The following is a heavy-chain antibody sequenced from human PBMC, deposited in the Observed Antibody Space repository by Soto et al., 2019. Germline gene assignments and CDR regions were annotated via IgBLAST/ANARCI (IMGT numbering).Heavy chain of an antibody. V-gene: IGHV4-34*01. D-gene: IGHD5-12*01. Sequence: TSETLSLTCAVYGGSLSGYYWSCILQPPGTGLEWIGEINHSGTTNYNPSLKSRFTISVDRSENQFSLKLSSGSAADTAVYYCARSSVWWLHQFYYYYGMDVWGQGTAVTVSS. CDR2: INHSGTT. CDR3: ARSSVWWLHQFYYYYGMDV. J-gene: IGHJ6*02. CDR1: GGSLSGYY.